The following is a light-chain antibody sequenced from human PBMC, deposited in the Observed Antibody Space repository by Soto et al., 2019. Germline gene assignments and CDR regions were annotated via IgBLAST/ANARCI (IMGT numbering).Light chain of an antibody. CDR3: SSYTSGSTVFV. J-gene: IGLJ1*01. V-gene: IGLV2-14*01. CDR2: EVS. CDR1: SSDVGGYKY. Sequence: QSALTQPASVSGSPGQSITISCTGTSSDVGGYKYVSWYQQHPGKAPKLMIYEVSNRPSGVSSRFSGSKSGNTASLTISGLQAEDEADYYCSSYTSGSTVFVFGTGTKLTVL.